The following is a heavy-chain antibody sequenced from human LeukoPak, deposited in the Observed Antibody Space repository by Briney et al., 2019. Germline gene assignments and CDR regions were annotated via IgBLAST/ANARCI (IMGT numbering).Heavy chain of an antibody. CDR2: ICSGGST. Sequence: GGSLRLSCAASGFTVSSNYMSWVRQAPGKGLEWVSVICSGGSTYYADSVKGRFTISRDNSKNTLYLQMNSLRAEDTAVYYCARDREVAVVTHQKLYYYYGMDVWGQGTTVTVSS. CDR1: GFTVSSNY. D-gene: IGHD4-23*01. V-gene: IGHV3-66*01. CDR3: ARDREVAVVTHQKLYYYYGMDV. J-gene: IGHJ6*02.